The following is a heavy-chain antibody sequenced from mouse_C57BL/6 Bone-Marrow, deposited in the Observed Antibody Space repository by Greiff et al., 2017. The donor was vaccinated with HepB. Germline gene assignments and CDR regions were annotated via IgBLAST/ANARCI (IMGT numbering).Heavy chain of an antibody. CDR3: ARGRVYYYGSSYCYYAMDY. CDR1: GYTFTDYN. CDR2: INPNNGGT. D-gene: IGHD1-1*01. Sequence: VQLQQSGPELVKPGASVKIPCKASGYTFTDYNMDWVKQSHGKSLEWIGDINPNNGGTIYNQKFKGKATLTVDKSSSPAYMELRSLTSEDTAVYYCARGRVYYYGSSYCYYAMDYWGQGTSVTVSS. V-gene: IGHV1-18*01. J-gene: IGHJ4*01.